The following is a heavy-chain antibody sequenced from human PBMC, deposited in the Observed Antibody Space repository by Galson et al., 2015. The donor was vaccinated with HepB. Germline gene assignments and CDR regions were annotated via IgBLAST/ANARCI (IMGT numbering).Heavy chain of an antibody. D-gene: IGHD3-22*01. CDR1: GYTFTSYY. V-gene: IGHV1-69*10. Sequence: SVKVSCKASGYTFTSYYMHWVRQAPGQGLEWMGGIIPILGIANYAQKFQGRVTITADKSTSTAYMELSSLRSEDTAVYYCARGSYYYDSSGYCLWGQGTLVTVSS. CDR3: ARGSYYYDSSGYCL. CDR2: IIPILGIA. J-gene: IGHJ4*02.